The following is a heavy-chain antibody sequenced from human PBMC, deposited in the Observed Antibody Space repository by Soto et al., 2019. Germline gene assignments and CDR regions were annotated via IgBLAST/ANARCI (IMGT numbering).Heavy chain of an antibody. CDR3: ARSYYDFWSGYYYWFDP. V-gene: IGHV4-39*01. CDR1: GGSISSSSYY. Sequence: SETLSLTCTVSGGSISSSSYYWGWIRQPPGKGLEGIGSIYYSGSTYYNRSLKSRVTISVDTSKNQFSLKLSSVTAADTAVYYCARSYYDFWSGYYYWFDPWGQGTLVTVSS. CDR2: IYYSGST. D-gene: IGHD3-3*01. J-gene: IGHJ5*02.